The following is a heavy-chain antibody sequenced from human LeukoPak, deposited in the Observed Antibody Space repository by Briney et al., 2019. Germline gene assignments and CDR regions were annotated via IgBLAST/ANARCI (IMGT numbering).Heavy chain of an antibody. J-gene: IGHJ4*02. Sequence: GASVKVSCKASGYTFTGYYMHWVRQAPGQGLEWMGWINPNSGGTNYAQKFQGGVTMTRDTSISTAYMELSRLRSDDTAVYYCAREGSSSWQPFSYFDYWGQGTLVTVSS. CDR1: GYTFTGYY. CDR2: INPNSGGT. D-gene: IGHD6-13*01. V-gene: IGHV1-2*02. CDR3: AREGSSSWQPFSYFDY.